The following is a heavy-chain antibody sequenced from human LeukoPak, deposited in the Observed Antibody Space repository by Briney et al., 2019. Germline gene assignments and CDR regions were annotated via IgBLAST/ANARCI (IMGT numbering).Heavy chain of an antibody. D-gene: IGHD5-12*01. CDR2: FDPEDEEI. CDR1: GNPLSEVS. CDR3: ATDRSGYDLGYYGLDV. Sequence: ASVPASCKVSGNPLSEVSLHWVRQAPGKGLEWMGGFDPEDEEIIYAPKFQARVTLTADESTNTVFMRLTSLRSDDTAVYYCATDRSGYDLGYYGLDVWGQG. J-gene: IGHJ6*02. V-gene: IGHV1-24*01.